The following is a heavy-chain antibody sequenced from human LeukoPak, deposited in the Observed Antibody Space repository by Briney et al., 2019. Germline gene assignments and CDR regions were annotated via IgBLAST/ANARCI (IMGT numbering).Heavy chain of an antibody. J-gene: IGHJ3*02. Sequence: SGGSLRLSCAASGFTFSSSRMSWVRQAPGKGLEWVANIKQDGSEKYYVASVKGRFTISRDNAKNSLYLQMNSLRAEDTAVYYCARAGGTYYGIAFDIWGQGTMVTVSS. CDR3: ARAGGTYYGIAFDI. D-gene: IGHD1-26*01. CDR1: GFTFSSSR. V-gene: IGHV3-7*01. CDR2: IKQDGSEK.